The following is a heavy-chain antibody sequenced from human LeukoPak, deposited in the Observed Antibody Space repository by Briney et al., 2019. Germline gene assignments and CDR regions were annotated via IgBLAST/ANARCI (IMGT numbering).Heavy chain of an antibody. D-gene: IGHD6-13*01. Sequence: SETLSLTCTVSGYSISSGYYWGWIRQPPGKGLEWIGSIYHSGSTYYNPSLKSRVTISVDTSKNQFSLKLSSVTAADTAVYYCARHYSSSWDYFDYWGQGTLVTVSS. CDR3: ARHYSSSWDYFDY. V-gene: IGHV4-38-2*02. CDR2: IYHSGST. CDR1: GYSISSGYY. J-gene: IGHJ4*02.